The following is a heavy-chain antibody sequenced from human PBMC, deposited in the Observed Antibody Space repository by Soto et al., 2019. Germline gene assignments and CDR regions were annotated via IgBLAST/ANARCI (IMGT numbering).Heavy chain of an antibody. CDR2: ISSSSSYI. Sequence: PGGSLRLSCAASGFTFSSYSMNWVRQAPGKGLEWVSSISSSSSYIYYADSVKGRFTISRDNAKNSLYLQMNSLRAEDTAVYYCARVVRTKNTLPYDYWGQGTLVTVSS. CDR3: ARVVRTKNTLPYDY. V-gene: IGHV3-21*01. D-gene: IGHD2-2*02. J-gene: IGHJ4*02. CDR1: GFTFSSYS.